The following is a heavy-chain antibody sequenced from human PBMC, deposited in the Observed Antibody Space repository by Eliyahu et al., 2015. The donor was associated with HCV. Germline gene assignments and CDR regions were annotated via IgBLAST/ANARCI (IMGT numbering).Heavy chain of an antibody. CDR2: IDPTDSXT. D-gene: IGHD5-18*01. J-gene: IGHJ3*02. V-gene: IGHV5-10-1*03. CDR3: ATVVPTVVVNNGAFNI. CDR1: GYSFSSNW. Sequence: EVQLVQSGAEVXKPGESLRISCKGSGYSFSSNWIXWVRQVPGKGLEWMGRIDPTDSXTNXSXSFQGHVTISADKSXSTAYLQWSSLKASDTAMYYCATVVPTVVVNNGAFNIWGQGTMVTVSS.